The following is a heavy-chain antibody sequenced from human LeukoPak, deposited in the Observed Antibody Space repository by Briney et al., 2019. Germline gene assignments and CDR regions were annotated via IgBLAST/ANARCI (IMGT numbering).Heavy chain of an antibody. CDR2: INSLSTYI. Sequence: GGSLRLSCVASGFTFDHYRMNWVRQAPGKGLEWVSSINSLSTYIYYTDSVKGRFTVSRDNAKNSLYLQMNSLRAEDTAIYYCARGATVESDYWGQGTLVTVSS. CDR1: GFTFDHYR. D-gene: IGHD4-23*01. V-gene: IGHV3-21*01. J-gene: IGHJ4*02. CDR3: ARGATVESDY.